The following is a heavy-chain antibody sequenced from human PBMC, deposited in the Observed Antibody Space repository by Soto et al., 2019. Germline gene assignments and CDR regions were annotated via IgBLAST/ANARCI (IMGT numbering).Heavy chain of an antibody. CDR3: ARGRYGDY. Sequence: VHLVQSGAEVKKPGASVKVSCKASGYTFTSYGITWVRQAPGQGLEWMGWISAHNGNTDYAQKLQGRVIVTRDTSTSTAYMELRSLRSDVTAVYYCARGRYGDYWGQGALVTVSS. CDR2: ISAHNGNT. V-gene: IGHV1-18*01. J-gene: IGHJ4*02. CDR1: GYTFTSYG. D-gene: IGHD1-1*01.